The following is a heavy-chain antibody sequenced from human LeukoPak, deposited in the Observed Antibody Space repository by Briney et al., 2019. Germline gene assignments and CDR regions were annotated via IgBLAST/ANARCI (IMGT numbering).Heavy chain of an antibody. CDR2: ISPYNGNT. CDR3: ARKSYLRTIREDDALDI. V-gene: IGHV1-18*01. J-gene: IGHJ3*02. D-gene: IGHD1-26*01. CDR1: GYTFTSYG. Sequence: ASVKVSCKASGYTFTSYGVSWVRQAPGQGLEWLGWISPYNGNTSYAQKVQGRVTMTTDTSSSTAYMELRSLISDDTAVYYCARKSYLRTIREDDALDIWGQGTKVTVSS.